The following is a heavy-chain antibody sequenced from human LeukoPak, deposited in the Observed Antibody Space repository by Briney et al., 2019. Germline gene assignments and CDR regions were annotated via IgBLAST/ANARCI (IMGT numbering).Heavy chain of an antibody. CDR3: ARDYKYAFDN. J-gene: IGHJ4*02. D-gene: IGHD5-24*01. V-gene: IGHV3-48*01. CDR2: IGIDSGNT. CDR1: GFTFSFYS. Sequence: GGSLRLPCAGSGFTFSFYSLNWVRQAPGKGLEWISYIGIDSGNTNYADSVKGRFTISGDKAKNSLYLQMNSLRVEDTAVYYCARDYKYAFDNWGQGTLVTVSS.